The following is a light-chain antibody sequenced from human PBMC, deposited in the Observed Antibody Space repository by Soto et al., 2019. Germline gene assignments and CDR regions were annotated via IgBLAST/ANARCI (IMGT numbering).Light chain of an antibody. V-gene: IGLV1-44*01. CDR2: SNN. CDR1: SSNVGSNA. J-gene: IGLJ1*01. Sequence: QSVLTQTPSASGTPGQRVTISCSGSSSNVGSNAVNWYQQLPGTAPKVLIYSNNQRPAGVPDRFSGSKPGTSASLAISGLQSEDEADYYCATWDDSLNSYVFGTGTKLTVL. CDR3: ATWDDSLNSYV.